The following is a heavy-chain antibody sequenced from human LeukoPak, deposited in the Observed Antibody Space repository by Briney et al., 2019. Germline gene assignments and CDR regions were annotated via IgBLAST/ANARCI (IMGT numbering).Heavy chain of an antibody. CDR1: GFTFSSYA. Sequence: PGGSLRLSCAASGFTFSSYAMSWVRQAPGKGLEWVSAISGSGGSTYYADSVKGRFTISRDNSKNTLYLQMSSLRAEDTAVYYCAKAPFPLKKDYCSGGSCYPPKADYYYYGMDVWGQGTTVTVSS. CDR3: AKAPFPLKKDYCSGGSCYPPKADYYYYGMDV. CDR2: ISGSGGST. D-gene: IGHD2-15*01. V-gene: IGHV3-23*01. J-gene: IGHJ6*02.